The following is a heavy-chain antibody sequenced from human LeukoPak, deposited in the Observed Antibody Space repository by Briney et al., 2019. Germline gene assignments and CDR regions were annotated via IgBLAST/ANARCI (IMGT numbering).Heavy chain of an antibody. D-gene: IGHD3-10*01. Sequence: AGGSLRLSCAASGFTFSSYAMSWVRQAPGKGLEWFSAISGSGGSTYYPDSVKGRFTISRDNSKNTLYLQMNSLRAEDTAVYYCAKLIAVGDYDYWGQGTLVTVSS. V-gene: IGHV3-23*01. CDR2: ISGSGGST. CDR1: GFTFSSYA. J-gene: IGHJ4*02. CDR3: AKLIAVGDYDY.